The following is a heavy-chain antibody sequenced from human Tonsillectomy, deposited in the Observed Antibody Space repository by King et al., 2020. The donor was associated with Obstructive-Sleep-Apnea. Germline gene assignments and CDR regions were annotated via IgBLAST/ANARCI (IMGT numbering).Heavy chain of an antibody. CDR1: GGSMTSSSFY. J-gene: IGHJ4*02. D-gene: IGHD1-26*01. CDR3: VRGLGGGPTSYLDH. V-gene: IGHV4-39*07. Sequence: LQLQESGPGLVKPSETLSLTCSVSGGSMTSSSFYWGWIRQPPGKGLEWSGVIYYSGGHYYNPSLKSRVTISADTVKNQFYLKLTSVTAADTAIYYCVRGLGGGPTSYLDHWGQGTLVTVSS. CDR2: IYYSGGH.